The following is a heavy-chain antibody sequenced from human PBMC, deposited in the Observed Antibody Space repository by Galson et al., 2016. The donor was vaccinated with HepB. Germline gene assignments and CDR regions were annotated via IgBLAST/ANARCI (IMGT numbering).Heavy chain of an antibody. V-gene: IGHV3-48*02. CDR1: GFTSSSYS. D-gene: IGHD3-16*02. J-gene: IGHJ4*02. CDR2: ISSSSSTL. Sequence: SLRLSCAASGFTSSSYSMNWVRQAPGKGLEWVSYISSSSSTLYYADSVKGRFTISRDNAKNSLYLQMNRLRDGDTAGYYCASESRAYVWGRYLPVAEGGRDFSYRGQGTLVTGSS. CDR3: ASESRAYVWGRYLPVAEGGRDFSY.